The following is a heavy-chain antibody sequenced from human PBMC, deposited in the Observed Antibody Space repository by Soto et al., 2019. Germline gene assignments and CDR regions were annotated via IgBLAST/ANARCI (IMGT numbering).Heavy chain of an antibody. Sequence: AASVKVSCKASGYTFTSYAMHWVRQAPGQRLEWMGWINAGNGNTKYSQKFQGRVTITRDTSASTAYVELSSLRSEDTAVYYCARTEISYCSSTSCYAGPENWFDPWGQGTLVTVSS. J-gene: IGHJ5*02. V-gene: IGHV1-3*01. CDR2: INAGNGNT. D-gene: IGHD2-2*01. CDR1: GYTFTSYA. CDR3: ARTEISYCSSTSCYAGPENWFDP.